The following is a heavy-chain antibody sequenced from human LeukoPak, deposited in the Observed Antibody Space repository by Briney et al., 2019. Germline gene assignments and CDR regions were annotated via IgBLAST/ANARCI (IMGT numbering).Heavy chain of an antibody. J-gene: IGHJ4*02. CDR2: IYYSGST. CDR1: GGSISSSSYY. Sequence: SETLSLTCTVSGGSISSSSYYWGWIRQPPGKGLEWIGSIYYSGSTYYNPSLKSRVTISVDTSKNQFSLKLGSVTATDTAVYYCARDYGDDYFDYWGQGTLVTVSS. V-gene: IGHV4-39*07. D-gene: IGHD4-17*01. CDR3: ARDYGDDYFDY.